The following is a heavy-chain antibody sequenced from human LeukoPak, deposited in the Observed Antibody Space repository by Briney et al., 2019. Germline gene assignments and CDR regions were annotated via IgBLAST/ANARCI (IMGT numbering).Heavy chain of an antibody. CDR1: GYTFTSYA. Sequence: ASVKVSCKASGYTFTSYAMNWVRQAPGQGLEWMGGIIPIFGRAYYAQSFQGRVTIAADKSTSTAYMELSSLGSEDTAIYYCAKGRGRLHVNRGVYNYHYYMEVWGTGTTVIVS. V-gene: IGHV1-69*06. J-gene: IGHJ6*03. D-gene: IGHD3-10*01. CDR3: AKGRGRLHVNRGVYNYHYYMEV. CDR2: IIPIFGRA.